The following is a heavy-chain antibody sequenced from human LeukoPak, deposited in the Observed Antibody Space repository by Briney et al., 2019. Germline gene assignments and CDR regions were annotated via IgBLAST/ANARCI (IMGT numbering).Heavy chain of an antibody. J-gene: IGHJ5*02. CDR3: AREARSGSYSIDP. CDR1: GGSIISSSIY. V-gene: IGHV4-39*07. CDR2: VFYSGTT. Sequence: SGTLSLTCTVSGGSIISSSIYWGWIRQPPGKGLEWIASVFYSGTTSYNPSLKSRVTISVDTSQNQFSLKLSSVTAADTAVYYCAREARSGSYSIDPWGQGTLVTVSS. D-gene: IGHD1-26*01.